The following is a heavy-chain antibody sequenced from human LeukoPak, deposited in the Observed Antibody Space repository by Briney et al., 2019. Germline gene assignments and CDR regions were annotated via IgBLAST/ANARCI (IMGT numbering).Heavy chain of an antibody. CDR3: AKDAVGATAYYFDY. CDR1: GFNFNTYW. CDR2: IKQDGSEK. Sequence: PGGSLRLSCAVSGFNFNTYWMTWVRQAPGKGLEWVANIKQDGSEKYYVDSVKGRFTISRDNSKNTLYLQMNSLRAEDTAVYYCAKDAVGATAYYFDYWGQGTLVTVSS. J-gene: IGHJ4*02. V-gene: IGHV3-7*03. D-gene: IGHD1-26*01.